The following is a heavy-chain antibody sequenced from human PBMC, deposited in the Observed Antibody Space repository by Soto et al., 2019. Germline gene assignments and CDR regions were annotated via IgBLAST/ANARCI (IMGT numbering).Heavy chain of an antibody. CDR1: GFTFSSYS. CDR3: ARGGGSSTSCYWSGGSCYSGPFDY. Sequence: GGSLRLSCAASGFTFSSYSMNWVRQAPGKGLEWVSYISSSSSTIYYADSVKGRFTISRDNAKNSLYLQMNSLRAEDTAVYYCARGGGSSTSCYWSGGSCYSGPFDYWGQGTLVTVSS. V-gene: IGHV3-48*01. J-gene: IGHJ4*02. CDR2: ISSSSSTI. D-gene: IGHD2-15*01.